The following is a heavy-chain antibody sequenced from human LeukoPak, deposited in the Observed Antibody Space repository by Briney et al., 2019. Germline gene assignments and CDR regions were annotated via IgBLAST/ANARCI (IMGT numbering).Heavy chain of an antibody. D-gene: IGHD3-10*01. J-gene: IGHJ4*02. CDR2: IYYSGST. CDR3: ARTRSGSPCNTFDY. CDR1: GGSISSSSNY. Sequence: SETLSLTCAFSGGSISSSSNYWGWIRQPPGKGLEWIGSIYYSGSTYYNPSLKSRVTISVDTSKNQFSLKLSSVTAADTAVYYCARTRSGSPCNTFDYWGQGTLVTVSS. V-gene: IGHV4-39*01.